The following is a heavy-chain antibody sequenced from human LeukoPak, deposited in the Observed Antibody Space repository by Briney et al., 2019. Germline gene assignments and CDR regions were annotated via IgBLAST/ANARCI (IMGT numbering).Heavy chain of an antibody. CDR3: AKGRWGNYVWGSYRYDY. J-gene: IGHJ4*02. V-gene: IGHV3-30*18. D-gene: IGHD3-16*02. CDR1: GFTFSSYG. Sequence: GGSLGLSCAASGFTFSSYGMHWVRQAPGKGLEWVAVISYDGSNEYYADSVKGRFTISRDNSKNTLYLQMSSLRAEDTAVYYCAKGRWGNYVWGSYRYDYWGQGTLVTVSS. CDR2: ISYDGSNE.